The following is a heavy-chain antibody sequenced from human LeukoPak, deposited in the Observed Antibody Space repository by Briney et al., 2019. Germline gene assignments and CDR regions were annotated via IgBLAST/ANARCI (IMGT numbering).Heavy chain of an antibody. J-gene: IGHJ4*02. CDR2: IWYDGSNK. CDR1: GFTFSSYG. V-gene: IGHV3-33*01. D-gene: IGHD3-10*01. Sequence: GGSLRLSCAASGFTFSSYGMHWVRQAPGKGLEWVAVIWYDGSNKYYADSVKGRFTISRDNSKNTLYLQMNSLRAEDTAAYYCARDRARAYSSGSYLDYWGQGTLVTVSS. CDR3: ARDRARAYSSGSYLDY.